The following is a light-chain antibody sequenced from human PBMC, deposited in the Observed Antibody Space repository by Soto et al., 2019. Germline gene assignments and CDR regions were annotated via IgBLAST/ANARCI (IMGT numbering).Light chain of an antibody. CDR3: QQSYSTPRT. V-gene: IGKV1-39*01. CDR2: AAS. J-gene: IGKJ1*01. Sequence: DIQMTQSPSSLSASVGDRVTITCRASQSISSYLNWYQQKPGKAPKFRIYAASSLQSGVPSRFSGSGSGTDLTLTISSMQHEHFANYYCQQSYSTPRTYCQGTKVEIK. CDR1: QSISSY.